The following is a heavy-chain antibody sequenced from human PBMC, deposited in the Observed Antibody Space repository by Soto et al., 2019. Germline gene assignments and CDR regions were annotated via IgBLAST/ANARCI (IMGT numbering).Heavy chain of an antibody. CDR2: VNPSGGHT. Sequence: QVQLVQSGADVKKPGASVKVSCKASGDTFTDYYIHWVRQAPGQGLEWMGTVNPSGGHTTYAQHFLGRMTMTRNTSTSTLYKELTSLTSEDTAVYYCARGGHVVVVTAALDYWGQGTIVTVSS. J-gene: IGHJ4*02. D-gene: IGHD2-21*02. V-gene: IGHV1-46*01. CDR1: GDTFTDYY. CDR3: ARGGHVVVVTAALDY.